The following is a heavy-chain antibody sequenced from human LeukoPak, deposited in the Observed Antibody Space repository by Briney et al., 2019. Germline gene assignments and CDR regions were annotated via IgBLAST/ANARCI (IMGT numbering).Heavy chain of an antibody. J-gene: IGHJ3*02. CDR1: GFTFSSSA. D-gene: IGHD5-24*01. CDR2: ITVGGGDT. CDR3: AKEGWMATIGGAFDI. V-gene: IGHV3-23*01. Sequence: GGSLRLSCATSGFTFSSSAMTWVRQAPGKGLEWVSTITVGGGDTNYADSVKGRFTISRDNSKNTLYLQMNSLRAEDTAVYYCAKEGWMATIGGAFDIWGQGTMVTVSS.